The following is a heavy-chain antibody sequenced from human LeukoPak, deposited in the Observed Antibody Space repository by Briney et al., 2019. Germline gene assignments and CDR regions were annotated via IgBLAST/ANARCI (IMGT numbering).Heavy chain of an antibody. J-gene: IGHJ4*02. CDR1: GFTFSSYS. V-gene: IGHV3-30*18. CDR2: ISYDGSNK. D-gene: IGHD5-24*01. CDR3: AKDQGDGYNYCFDY. Sequence: GGSLRLSCVASGFTFSSYSMNWVRQAPGKGLEWVAVISYDGSNKYYADSVKGRFTISRDNSKNTLYLQMNSLRAEDTAVYYCAKDQGDGYNYCFDYWGQGTLVTVSS.